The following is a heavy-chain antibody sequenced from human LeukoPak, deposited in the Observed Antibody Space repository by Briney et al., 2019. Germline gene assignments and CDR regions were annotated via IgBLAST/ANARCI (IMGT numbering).Heavy chain of an antibody. CDR1: GFTFSSYA. Sequence: GGSLRLSCAASGFTFSSYAMHWVRQAPGKELEWVAVISYDGSNKYYADSVKGRCTISRDNSKNTLYLQMNSLRAEDTAVYYCARDLSSLPYYYYGMDVWGQGTTVTVSS. J-gene: IGHJ6*02. CDR2: ISYDGSNK. D-gene: IGHD2-15*01. CDR3: ARDLSSLPYYYYGMDV. V-gene: IGHV3-30-3*01.